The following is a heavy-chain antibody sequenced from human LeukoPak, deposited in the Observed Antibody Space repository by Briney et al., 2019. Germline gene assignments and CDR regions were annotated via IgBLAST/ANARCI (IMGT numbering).Heavy chain of an antibody. CDR3: ASIRVVVITDDAFDI. D-gene: IGHD3-22*01. CDR2: IYPGDSDT. Sequence: PGESLKISCKGSGYRFTSYWIGWVRQMPGKGLEWMGIIYPGDSDTRYSPSFQGQVTISADKSISTAYLQWSSLKASDTAMYYCASIRVVVITDDAFDIWGQGTMVTVSS. V-gene: IGHV5-51*01. J-gene: IGHJ3*02. CDR1: GYRFTSYW.